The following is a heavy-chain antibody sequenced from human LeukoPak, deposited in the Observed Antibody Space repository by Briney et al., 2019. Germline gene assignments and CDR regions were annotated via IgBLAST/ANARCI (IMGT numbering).Heavy chain of an antibody. CDR1: GGSISSSSYY. Sequence: PSETLSLTCTVSGGSISSSSYYWGWIRQPPGKGLEWIGSFYYSGSTYYNPSLKSRVTISVDTPKNQFSLKLSSVTAGDTAVYYCARGFWVAGPRGWFDPWGQGTLVTVSS. V-gene: IGHV4-39*07. CDR2: FYYSGST. CDR3: ARGFWVAGPRGWFDP. D-gene: IGHD6-19*01. J-gene: IGHJ5*02.